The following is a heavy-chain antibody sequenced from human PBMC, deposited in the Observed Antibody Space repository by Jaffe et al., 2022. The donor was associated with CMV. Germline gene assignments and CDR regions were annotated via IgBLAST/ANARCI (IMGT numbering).Heavy chain of an antibody. Sequence: EVQLVESGGGLVKPGGSLRLSCAASGFAFNDYSMNWVRQAPGKGLEWVSFISSSGKHIYYADSVKGRFTISRDNAKNSLNLQMNSLRAEDTAVYYCARDQFDYYETSGYSWTYYYGMDVWGQGTTVTVSS. CDR1: GFAFNDYS. CDR2: ISSSGKHI. V-gene: IGHV3-21*01. CDR3: ARDQFDYYETSGYSWTYYYGMDV. D-gene: IGHD3-22*01. J-gene: IGHJ6*02.